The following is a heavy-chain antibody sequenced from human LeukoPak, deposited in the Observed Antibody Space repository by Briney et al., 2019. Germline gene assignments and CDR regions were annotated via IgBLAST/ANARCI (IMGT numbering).Heavy chain of an antibody. Sequence: SETLSLTCAVYGGSFSGYYWSWIRQPPGKGLEWIGEINHSGSTNYNPSLESRVTISVDTYKNQFSLKLTSVTAADTAVYYCARGFFASSFYWGQGTLVTVSS. J-gene: IGHJ4*02. CDR2: INHSGST. CDR1: GGSFSGYY. V-gene: IGHV4-34*01. D-gene: IGHD2-2*01. CDR3: ARGFFASSFY.